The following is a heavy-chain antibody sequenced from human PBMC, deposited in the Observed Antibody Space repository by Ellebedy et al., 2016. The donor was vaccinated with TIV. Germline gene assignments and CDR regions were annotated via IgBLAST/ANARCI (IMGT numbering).Heavy chain of an antibody. J-gene: IGHJ6*02. D-gene: IGHD3-10*01. CDR1: GGSISSYY. Sequence: SETLSLXXTVSGGSISSYYWSWIRQPPGKGLEWIGYIYYSGSTNYNPSLKSRVTISVDTSKNQFSLKLSSVTAADTAVYYCARGFGGYYYYGMDVWGQGTTVTVSS. CDR2: IYYSGST. CDR3: ARGFGGYYYYGMDV. V-gene: IGHV4-59*12.